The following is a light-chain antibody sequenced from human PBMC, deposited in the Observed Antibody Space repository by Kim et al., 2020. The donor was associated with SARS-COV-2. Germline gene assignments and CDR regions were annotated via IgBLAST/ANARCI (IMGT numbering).Light chain of an antibody. J-gene: IGKJ2*02. Sequence: EIVLTQSPDLHSVAPNEKVIIPCRASQSIGHSLHWFQQKPNESPKLLIKYASQSISRVPSRFSGSGSGTDFTLTISGVEREDAAAYYCQIRASVPCTFGQGTKLEI. CDR3: QIRASVPCT. V-gene: IGKV6D-21*02. CDR2: YAS. CDR1: QSIGHS.